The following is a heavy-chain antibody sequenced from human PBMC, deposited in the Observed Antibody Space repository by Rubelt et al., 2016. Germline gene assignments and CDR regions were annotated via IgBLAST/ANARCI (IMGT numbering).Heavy chain of an antibody. J-gene: IGHJ4*02. CDR3: ARELTMVAARLNY. V-gene: IGHV1-2*02. D-gene: IGHD6-6*01. CDR1: GYTFTGYY. Sequence: QVQLVQSGAEVKKPGASVKVSCKASGYTFTGYYMHWVRQAPGQGLEWMGWINPNSGGTNLAQKFQGRVTMTRDTSISTAYMGLSRLRSDDTSVYYCARELTMVAARLNYWGQGTLVTVSS. CDR2: INPNSGGT.